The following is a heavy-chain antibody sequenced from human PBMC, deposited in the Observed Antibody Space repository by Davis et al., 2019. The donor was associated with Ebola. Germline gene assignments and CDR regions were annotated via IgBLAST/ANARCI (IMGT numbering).Heavy chain of an antibody. D-gene: IGHD2-15*01. J-gene: IGHJ6*02. CDR2: INHSGST. CDR1: GGSFSGYY. CDR3: ARKGYYYYYGMDV. V-gene: IGHV4-34*01. Sequence: SETLSLTCAVYGGSFSGYYWSWIRQPPGKGLEWIGEINHSGSTNYNPSLKSRVTISVDTSKNQFSLKLSSVTAADTAVYYCARKGYYYYYGMDVWGQGTTVTVSS.